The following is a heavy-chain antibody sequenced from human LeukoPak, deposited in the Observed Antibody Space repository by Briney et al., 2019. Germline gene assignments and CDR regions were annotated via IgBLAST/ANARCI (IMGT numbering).Heavy chain of an antibody. J-gene: IGHJ4*02. V-gene: IGHV4-4*07. D-gene: IGHD3-22*01. Sequence: SETLSLTCIVSGGSISSYYWSWIRQPAGKGLEWIGRIYTSGSTNYNPSLKSRVTMSVDTSKNQFSLKLSSVTAADTAVYYWARDYYDSSGFDYWGQGTLVTVSS. CDR1: GGSISSYY. CDR2: IYTSGST. CDR3: ARDYYDSSGFDY.